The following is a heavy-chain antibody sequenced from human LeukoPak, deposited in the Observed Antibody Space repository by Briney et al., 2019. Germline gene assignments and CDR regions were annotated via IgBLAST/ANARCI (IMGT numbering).Heavy chain of an antibody. CDR3: ARHPGPFWRKWYFDY. D-gene: IGHD3-3*01. CDR1: GGSISSGSYY. J-gene: IGHJ4*02. V-gene: IGHV4-61*02. Sequence: SETLSLTCTVSGGSISSGSYYWSWIRQPAGKGLEWIGRIYTSRSTNYNPSLKSRVTISVDTSKNQFSLKLSSVTAADTAVYYCARHPGPFWRKWYFDYWGQGTLVTVSS. CDR2: IYTSRST.